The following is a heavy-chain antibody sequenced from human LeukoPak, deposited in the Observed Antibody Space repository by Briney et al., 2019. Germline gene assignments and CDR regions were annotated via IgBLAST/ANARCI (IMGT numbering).Heavy chain of an antibody. CDR3: ARDRTDCTNGVCYMSYNWFDP. Sequence: SETLSLTCTVSGGSISSSDYYWGWIRQPPGKGLEWIGSIYFGGSTYYNPSLKSRVTISVDTSMNQFSLKLSFVTTADTAVYYCARDRTDCTNGVCYMSYNWFDPWGQGTLVTVSS. D-gene: IGHD2-8*01. J-gene: IGHJ5*02. CDR2: IYFGGST. V-gene: IGHV4-39*02. CDR1: GGSISSSDYY.